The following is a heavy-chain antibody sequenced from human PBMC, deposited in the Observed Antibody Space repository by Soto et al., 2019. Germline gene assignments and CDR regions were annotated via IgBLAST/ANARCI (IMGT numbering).Heavy chain of an antibody. CDR1: GFTFSSYA. V-gene: IGHV3-23*01. CDR3: AKDLGSSGGSSTDP. D-gene: IGHD2-15*01. J-gene: IGHJ5*02. CDR2: ISGSGGST. Sequence: EVQLLESGGGLVQPGGSLRLSCAASGFTFSSYAMSWVRQAPGKGLEWVSAISGSGGSTYYADSVKGRFTISRDNSKNTLYLQMNTLRAEDTAVYYCAKDLGSSGGSSTDPWGQGTLVTVSS.